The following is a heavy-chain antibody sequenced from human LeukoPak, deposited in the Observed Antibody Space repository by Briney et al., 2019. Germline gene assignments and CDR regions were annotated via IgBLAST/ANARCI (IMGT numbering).Heavy chain of an antibody. CDR2: IYYSGST. CDR1: GGSISSGGYS. Sequence: SETLSLTCAVSGGSISSGGYSWSWIRQPPGKGLEWIGYIYYSGSTYYNPSLKSRVTISVDRSKNQFSLNLTSVTAADAAVYYCARNRCDHSGYSLDSWGQGTLVTVSS. D-gene: IGHD3-22*01. CDR3: ARNRCDHSGYSLDS. J-gene: IGHJ4*02. V-gene: IGHV4-30-2*01.